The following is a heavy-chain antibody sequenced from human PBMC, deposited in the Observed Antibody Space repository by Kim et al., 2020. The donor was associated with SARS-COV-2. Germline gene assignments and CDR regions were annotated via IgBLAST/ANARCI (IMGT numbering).Heavy chain of an antibody. D-gene: IGHD2-2*01. J-gene: IGHJ4*02. V-gene: IGHV3-23*01. CDR3: AKGTTSTTYSATDY. Sequence: AAAVKGRFTISRENSKNTLSLQMNSLRADDTAVYYCAKGTTSTTYSATDYWGQGTLVTVSS.